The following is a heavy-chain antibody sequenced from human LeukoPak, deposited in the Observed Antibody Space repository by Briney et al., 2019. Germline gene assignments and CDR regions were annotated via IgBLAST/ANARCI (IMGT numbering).Heavy chain of an antibody. V-gene: IGHV4-4*07. Sequence: SETLSLTCSVSGDSISYFYWSWIRQAAGKGLEWIGRFSSSGTTDYNASLKSRVTISVDTSKNQFSLKLSSVTAADTAVYSCARHVSTTRGVTILRRITWFDPWGQGTLVTVSS. J-gene: IGHJ5*02. CDR2: FSSSGTT. CDR3: ARHVSTTRGVTILRRITWFDP. D-gene: IGHD3-10*01. CDR1: GDSISYFY.